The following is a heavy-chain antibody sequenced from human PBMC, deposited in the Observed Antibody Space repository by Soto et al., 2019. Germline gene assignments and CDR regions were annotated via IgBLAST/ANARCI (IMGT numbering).Heavy chain of an antibody. CDR2: IYHTGTT. V-gene: IGHV4-59*03. J-gene: IGHJ4*02. CDR1: GDSIRSSY. D-gene: IGHD3-16*01. Sequence: SETLSLTCTVSGDSIRSSYWTWIRQAPGRGLEWIGDIYHTGTTNYNPSLKSRVSISVDTSKNQFSLGLRSVTAADTAIYFCAKISAGSTDETMITVFDHWGQGTLVTVS. CDR3: AKISAGSTDETMITVFDH.